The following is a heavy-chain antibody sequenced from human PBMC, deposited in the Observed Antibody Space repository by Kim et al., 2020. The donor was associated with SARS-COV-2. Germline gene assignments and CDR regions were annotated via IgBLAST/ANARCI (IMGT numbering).Heavy chain of an antibody. J-gene: IGHJ2*01. V-gene: IGHV3-7*01. D-gene: IGHD6-13*01. Sequence: DAPKGRFTISRDNAQHALYLQMDSLRAEDTAVYYCARRRGAAAATVGYFDLWGRGSLVTVSS. CDR3: ARRRGAAAATVGYFDL.